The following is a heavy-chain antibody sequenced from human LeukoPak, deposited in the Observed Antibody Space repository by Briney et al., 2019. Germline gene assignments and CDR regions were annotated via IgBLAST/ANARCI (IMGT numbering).Heavy chain of an antibody. CDR3: ARVNCSSTSCRSKFLDY. D-gene: IGHD2-2*01. J-gene: IGHJ4*02. V-gene: IGHV1-8*01. Sequence: ASVKVSCKASGYTFTSYDINWVRQATGQGPEWMGWMNRNSGNTGYAQKFQGRVTMTRNTSISTAYMELSSLRSEDTAVYYCARVNCSSTSCRSKFLDYWGQGTLVTVSS. CDR1: GYTFTSYD. CDR2: MNRNSGNT.